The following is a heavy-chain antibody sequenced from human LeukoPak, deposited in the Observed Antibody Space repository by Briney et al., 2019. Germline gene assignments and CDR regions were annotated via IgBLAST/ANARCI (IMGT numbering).Heavy chain of an antibody. CDR3: TTRSPARYCSDGACYSSADY. Sequence: GGSLRLSCAASGFTFSSNYMSWVRQAPGKGLEWVSVIYSGGSTYYADSVKGRFSTSRDNSKNTLYLQMNSLRAEDTAVYYCTTRSPARYCSDGACYSSADYWGQGTLVTVSS. J-gene: IGHJ4*02. V-gene: IGHV3-53*01. CDR1: GFTFSSNY. D-gene: IGHD2-15*01. CDR2: IYSGGST.